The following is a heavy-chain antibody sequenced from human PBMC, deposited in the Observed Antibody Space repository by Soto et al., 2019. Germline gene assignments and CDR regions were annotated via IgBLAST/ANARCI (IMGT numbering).Heavy chain of an antibody. CDR3: ARTVREDYYGMDV. CDR1: GGTFSSYA. V-gene: IGHV1-69*13. J-gene: IGHJ6*02. D-gene: IGHD1-26*01. CDR2: IIPIFGTA. Sequence: AASVKVSCKASGGTFSSYAISWVRQAPGQGLEWMGGIIPIFGTANYAQKFQGRVTITADESTSTAYMELSSLRSEDTAVYYCARTVREDYYGMDVWGQGTTVTVSS.